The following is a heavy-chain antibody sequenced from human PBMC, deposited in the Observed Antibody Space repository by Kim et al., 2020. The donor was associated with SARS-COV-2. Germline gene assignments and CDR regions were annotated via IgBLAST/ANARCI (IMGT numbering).Heavy chain of an antibody. CDR1: GGTFSSYA. V-gene: IGHV1-69*06. D-gene: IGHD5-18*01. J-gene: IGHJ4*02. Sequence: SVKVSCKASGGTFSSYAISWVRQAPGQGLEWMGGIIPIFGTANYAQKFQGRVTITADKSTSTAYMELSSLRSEDTAVYYCAVRGYSYGYGYGTSTDYWGQGTLVTVSS. CDR2: IIPIFGTA. CDR3: AVRGYSYGYGYGTSTDY.